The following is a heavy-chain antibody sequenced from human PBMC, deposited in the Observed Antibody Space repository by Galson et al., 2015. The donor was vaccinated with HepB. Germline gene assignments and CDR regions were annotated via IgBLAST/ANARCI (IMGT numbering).Heavy chain of an antibody. CDR3: AEPHGFSL. V-gene: IGHV3-23*01. J-gene: IGHJ4*02. CDR1: GFSFHNYV. D-gene: IGHD5-24*01. Sequence: SLRLSCAASGFSFHNYVMAWARQAPGEGLGWVPTISNSGVKAYYAASVRGRFTISRDNFKNTLYLQMNSLGGEDTAVYYCAEPHGFSLWGQGTPVTVSS. CDR2: ISNSGVKA.